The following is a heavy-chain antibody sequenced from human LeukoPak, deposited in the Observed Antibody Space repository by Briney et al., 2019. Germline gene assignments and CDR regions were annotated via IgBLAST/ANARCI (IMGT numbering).Heavy chain of an antibody. CDR3: ARDEMATIPLGY. D-gene: IGHD5-24*01. J-gene: IGHJ4*02. Sequence: ASVKVSCKASGGTFSSYAISWVRQAPGQGLEWMGRIIPIFGTANYAQKFQGRVTITTDESTSTAYMELSSLRSEDTAVYYCARDEMATIPLGYWGQGTLVTVSP. V-gene: IGHV1-69*05. CDR2: IIPIFGTA. CDR1: GGTFSSYA.